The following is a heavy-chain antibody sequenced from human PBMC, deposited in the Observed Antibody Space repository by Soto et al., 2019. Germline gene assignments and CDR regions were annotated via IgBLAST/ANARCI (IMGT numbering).Heavy chain of an antibody. CDR1: GFTFSSYS. D-gene: IGHD5-12*01. CDR3: ARFRRDGYNLDS. J-gene: IGHJ4*02. V-gene: IGHV3-21*01. Sequence: EVQLVESGGGLVKPGGSLRLSCAASGFTFSSYSMNWVRQAPGKGLEWVSSISSSTSYMYYEDSVKGRFTISRDKARNSLYLQINSLRAEDTAVYYCARFRRDGYNLDSCGQGTLVTVSS. CDR2: ISSSTSYM.